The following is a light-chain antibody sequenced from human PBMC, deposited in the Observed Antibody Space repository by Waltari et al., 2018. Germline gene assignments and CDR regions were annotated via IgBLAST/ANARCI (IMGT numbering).Light chain of an antibody. V-gene: IGLV3-1*01. CDR1: KLGDKY. CDR3: QAWDSSTAVV. J-gene: IGLJ2*01. CDR2: QDT. Sequence: SYELTQPPSVSVSPGQTASITCSGDKLGDKYACWYQQKPGQSPVRVSYQDTKRPSGIPERFSGSNSGNTATLTISGTQAMDEADYYCQAWDSSTAVVFGGGTKLTVL.